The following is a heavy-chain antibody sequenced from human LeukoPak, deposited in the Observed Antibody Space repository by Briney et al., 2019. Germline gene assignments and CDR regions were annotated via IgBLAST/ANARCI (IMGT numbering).Heavy chain of an antibody. Sequence: GGSLRLSYAVSGFSVRTNFMSWVRQAPGKGLEWVSVIYTGGGTDHADSVKGRFTISRDNSKNTLFLEMNSLRAEDTAVYYCALQGGDARLTKLRGVVIHNFHFWGQGTLVTVSS. CDR2: IYTGGGT. V-gene: IGHV3-53*01. CDR3: ALQGGDARLTKLRGVVIHNFHF. CDR1: GFSVRTNF. J-gene: IGHJ4*02. D-gene: IGHD3-10*01.